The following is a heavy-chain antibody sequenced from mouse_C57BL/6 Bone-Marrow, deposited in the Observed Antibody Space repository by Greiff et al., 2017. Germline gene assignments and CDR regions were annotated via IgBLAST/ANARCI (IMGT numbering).Heavy chain of an antibody. CDR3: TRSLIYYGTNY. Sequence: EVQLQQSGAELVKPGASVKLSCTASGFNIKDYYIHWVKQRTEQGLEWIGRIDPEDGETKYAPKFQDKATITADTSSNTGYLQLSSLTSEDTAVYYCTRSLIYYGTNYWGQGTTLTVSS. J-gene: IGHJ2*01. V-gene: IGHV14-2*01. CDR1: GFNIKDYY. CDR2: IDPEDGET. D-gene: IGHD1-1*01.